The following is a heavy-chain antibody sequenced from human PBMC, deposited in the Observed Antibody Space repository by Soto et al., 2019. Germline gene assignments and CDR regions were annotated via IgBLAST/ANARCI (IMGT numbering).Heavy chain of an antibody. CDR2: ISHDGSTK. V-gene: IGHV3-30*18. CDR1: GFSFSSYG. Sequence: QVQLVESGGGVVQPGRSLRLSCAASGFSFSSYGMHWVRQAPDKGLEWVAVISHDGSTKYYADSVKGRFTISRDNSKNTLFLQVNSLRVEDTAIYYGAKPFQRSGYHYDIWYFDLWGRGSLVTVS. D-gene: IGHD3-22*01. CDR3: AKPFQRSGYHYDIWYFDL. J-gene: IGHJ2*01.